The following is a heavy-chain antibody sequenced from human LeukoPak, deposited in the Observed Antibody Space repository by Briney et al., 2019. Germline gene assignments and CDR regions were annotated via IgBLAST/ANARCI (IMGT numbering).Heavy chain of an antibody. V-gene: IGHV3-7*01. D-gene: IGHD3-3*01. CDR3: ARDLSYYDFWSGYYTGSVGDY. J-gene: IGHJ4*02. Sequence: GGSLRLSCAASGFTFSSYWMSWVRQAPGEGLEWVANIKQDGSEKYYVDSVKGRFTISRDNAKNSLYLQMNSLRAEDTAVYYCARDLSYYDFWSGYYTGSVGDYWGQGTLVTVSS. CDR2: IKQDGSEK. CDR1: GFTFSSYW.